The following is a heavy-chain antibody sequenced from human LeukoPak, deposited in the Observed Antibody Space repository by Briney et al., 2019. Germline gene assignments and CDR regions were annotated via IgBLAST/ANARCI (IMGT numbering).Heavy chain of an antibody. CDR1: GFTFSSYA. V-gene: IGHV3-30-3*01. Sequence: GGSLRLSCAASGFTFSSYAMHWVRQAPGKGLEWVAVISYDGSNKYYADSVKGRFTISRDNSKNTLYLQMNSLRAEDTAVYYCARGTMIVVVIWPMDVWGQGTTVTVSS. CDR3: ARGTMIVVVIWPMDV. J-gene: IGHJ6*02. D-gene: IGHD3-22*01. CDR2: ISYDGSNK.